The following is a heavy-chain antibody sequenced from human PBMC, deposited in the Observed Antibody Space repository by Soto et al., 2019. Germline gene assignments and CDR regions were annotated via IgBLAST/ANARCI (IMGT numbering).Heavy chain of an antibody. J-gene: IGHJ6*02. CDR3: ARDSRGGYVFYYYYGMDV. CDR2: IWYDGSNK. CDR1: GFTFSSYG. Sequence: QVQLVESGGGVVQPGRSLRLSCAASGFTFSSYGMHWVRQAPGKGLEWVAVIWYDGSNKYYADSVKGRFTISRDNSKNTLYLQMNSLRAEDTAVYYCARDSRGGYVFYYYYGMDVWGQGTTVTVSS. D-gene: IGHD5-12*01. V-gene: IGHV3-33*01.